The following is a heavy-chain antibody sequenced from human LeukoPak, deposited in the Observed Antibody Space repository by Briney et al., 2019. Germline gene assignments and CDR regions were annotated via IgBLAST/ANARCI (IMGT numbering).Heavy chain of an antibody. J-gene: IGHJ6*03. D-gene: IGHD3-3*01. CDR2: IYTSGST. CDR3: ARDDFWSGQALYYYYMDV. Sequence: SETLSLTCTVSGGSISSGSYYWSWIRQPAGKGLEWIGRIYTSGSTNYNPSLKSRVTISVDTSKNQFSLKLSSVTAADTAVYYCARDDFWSGQALYYYYMDVWGKGTTVTVSS. V-gene: IGHV4-61*02. CDR1: GGSISSGSYY.